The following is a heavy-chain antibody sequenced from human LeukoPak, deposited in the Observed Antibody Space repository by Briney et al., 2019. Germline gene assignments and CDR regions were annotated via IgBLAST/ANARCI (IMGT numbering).Heavy chain of an antibody. CDR2: INPNSGGT. D-gene: IGHD3-10*01. J-gene: IGHJ6*02. CDR3: ARHGSHSYYYYGMDV. V-gene: IGHV1-2*06. Sequence: GASVKVSCKASGYTFTGYYMHWVRQAPGQGLEWMGRINPNSGGTNYAQKFQGRVTMTGDTSISTAYMELNGLRSDDTAIYYCARHGSHSYYYYGMDVWGQGTTVTVSS. CDR1: GYTFTGYY.